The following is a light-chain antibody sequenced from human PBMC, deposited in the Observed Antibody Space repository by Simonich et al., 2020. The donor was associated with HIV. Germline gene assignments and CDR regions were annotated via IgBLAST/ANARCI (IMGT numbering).Light chain of an antibody. CDR1: QSVLSSSNNKNY. V-gene: IGKV4-1*01. Sequence: DIVMTQSPDSLAVSLGERATINCKSSQSVLSSSNNKNYLAWYQQKPGQPPKLLIYWACTRESGVPDRFSGSGSGTDFTLTISSLQAEDVAVYYCQQYYSTPRTFGQGTKVEIK. CDR2: WAC. CDR3: QQYYSTPRT. J-gene: IGKJ1*01.